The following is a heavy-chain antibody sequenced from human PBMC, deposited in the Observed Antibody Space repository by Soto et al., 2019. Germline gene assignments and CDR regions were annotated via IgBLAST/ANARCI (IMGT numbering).Heavy chain of an antibody. Sequence: QVQLVESGGGVVQPGRSLRLSCAASGFTFSSYAMHWVRQAPGKGLEWVAVISYDGSNKYYADSVKGRFTISRDNSKNTLYLQMNSRRAEDTAVYYCARDRVQLLWFGELIDYWGQGTLVTVSS. CDR1: GFTFSSYA. CDR2: ISYDGSNK. V-gene: IGHV3-30-3*01. D-gene: IGHD3-10*01. J-gene: IGHJ4*02. CDR3: ARDRVQLLWFGELIDY.